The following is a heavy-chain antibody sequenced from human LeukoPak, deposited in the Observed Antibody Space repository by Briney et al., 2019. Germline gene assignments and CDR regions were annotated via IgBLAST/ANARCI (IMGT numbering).Heavy chain of an antibody. J-gene: IGHJ4*02. CDR3: ARDKSYGDSEDY. CDR1: GFTFNIYW. D-gene: IGHD4-17*01. Sequence: GGSLRLSCAASGFTFNIYWMSWVRQAPGKRLEWVANINQDGSEKYYVDSVKGRFTISRDNAKNSMYLQMNSLRAEDTAVHYCARDKSYGDSEDYWGQGTLVTVSS. V-gene: IGHV3-7*05. CDR2: INQDGSEK.